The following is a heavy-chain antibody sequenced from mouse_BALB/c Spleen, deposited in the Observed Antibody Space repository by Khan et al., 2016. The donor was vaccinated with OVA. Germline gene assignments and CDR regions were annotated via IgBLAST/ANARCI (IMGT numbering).Heavy chain of an antibody. CDR3: TRHGYVAWFTY. Sequence: EVQLQESGPELMKPGASVKISCKASGYSFTSYYIHWMIESHGTSLEWIGYIDPFSGATTYNQKFKGKATLTVDKSSNTAYIHLRNLTSEDSAVYYRTRHGYVAWFTYWGQGTLVTGSA. D-gene: IGHD2-2*01. CDR1: GYSFTSYY. V-gene: IGHV1-31*01. CDR2: IDPFSGAT. J-gene: IGHJ3*01.